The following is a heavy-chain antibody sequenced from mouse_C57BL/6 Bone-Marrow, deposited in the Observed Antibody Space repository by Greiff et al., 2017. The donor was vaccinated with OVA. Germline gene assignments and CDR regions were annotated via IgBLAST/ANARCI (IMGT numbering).Heavy chain of an antibody. V-gene: IGHV1-26*01. CDR3: ARATPRDY. CDR1: GYTFTDYY. D-gene: IGHD1-1*01. CDR2: INPNNGGT. J-gene: IGHJ2*01. Sequence: VQLQQSGPELVKPGASVKISCKASGYTFTDYYMNWVKQSPGKSLEWIGDINPNNGGTSYNQKFKGKATLTVDKSSSTAYMELRSLTSEDSAVYYCARATPRDYWGKGTTLTVSS.